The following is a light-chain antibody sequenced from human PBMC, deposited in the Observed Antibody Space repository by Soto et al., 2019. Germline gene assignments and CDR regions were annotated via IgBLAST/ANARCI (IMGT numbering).Light chain of an antibody. V-gene: IGLV2-14*01. J-gene: IGLJ1*01. CDR2: MVS. CDR3: TSPTPGSLYV. Sequence: QSLLTHPASLSGSPGQSITIPCTGTSSDVGNYNYVSWYQQYPGRVPKLLIYMVSNRPSGVSNRFSGSKSGNTASLTISGLQAEDEADYFCTSPTPGSLYVFGTGTKVTVL. CDR1: SSDVGNYNY.